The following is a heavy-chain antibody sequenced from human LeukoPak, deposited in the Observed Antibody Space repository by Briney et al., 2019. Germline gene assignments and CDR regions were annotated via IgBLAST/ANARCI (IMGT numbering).Heavy chain of an antibody. V-gene: IGHV1-2*02. CDR3: ARDLGLLRYFDWSKGPLATGDR. CDR1: GYTFTGYY. J-gene: IGHJ4*02. CDR2: INPDSGGT. D-gene: IGHD3-9*01. Sequence: GASVKVSCKASGYTFTGYYMHWVRQAPGQGLEWMGWINPDSGGTNYAQKFQGRVTMTRDTSISTAYMELSRLRSDDTAVYYCARDLGLLRYFDWSKGPLATGDRWGQGTLVTVSS.